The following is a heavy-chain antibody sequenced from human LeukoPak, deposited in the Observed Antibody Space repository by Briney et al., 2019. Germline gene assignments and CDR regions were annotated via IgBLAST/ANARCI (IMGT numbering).Heavy chain of an antibody. CDR3: AREDWYSNFGY. CDR1: GGSVSGFY. D-gene: IGHD3/OR15-3a*01. Sequence: SETLSLTCAVYGGSVSGFYWSWIRQPPGKGLEWIGEITHSGNTNYNPSLKSRVTISADTSKNRFSLKLSSVTAADTAVYYCAREDWYSNFGYWGQGTLVTVSS. V-gene: IGHV4-34*01. J-gene: IGHJ4*02. CDR2: ITHSGNT.